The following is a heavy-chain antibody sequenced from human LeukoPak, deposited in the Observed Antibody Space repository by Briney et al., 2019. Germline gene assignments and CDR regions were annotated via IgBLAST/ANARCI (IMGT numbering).Heavy chain of an antibody. V-gene: IGHV3-11*01. CDR1: GFTFSDYY. J-gene: IGHJ4*02. CDR3: ARAPRVPAAMSEGSDYFDY. D-gene: IGHD2-2*01. Sequence: GGSLRLSCAASGFTFSDYYMSWIRQAPGKGLEWVSYISSSGSTIYYADSVKGRFTISRDNAKNSLYLQMNSLRAEDTAVYYCARAPRVPAAMSEGSDYFDYWGQGTLVTVSS. CDR2: ISSSGSTI.